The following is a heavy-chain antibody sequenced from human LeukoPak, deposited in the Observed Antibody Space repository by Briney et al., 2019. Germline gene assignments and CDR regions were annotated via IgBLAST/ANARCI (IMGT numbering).Heavy chain of an antibody. CDR1: GFPFSTYS. D-gene: IGHD3-22*01. J-gene: IGHJ4*02. CDR3: ARAPRRRDSSGSFDS. V-gene: IGHV3-48*02. Sequence: GGSLRLSCAASGFPFSTYSMTWVRQAPGQGLEWVSYISSSGNFIYYADSVKGRFTISRDSAKNSLFLQMNSLRDEDTAVYYCARAPRRRDSSGSFDSWGQGTLVTVSS. CDR2: ISSSGNFI.